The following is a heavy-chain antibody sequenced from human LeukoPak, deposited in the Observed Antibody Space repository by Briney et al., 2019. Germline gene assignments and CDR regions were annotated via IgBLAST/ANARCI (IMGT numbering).Heavy chain of an antibody. CDR3: AKVGGQRLANRHFDY. CDR2: LSGSGGST. CDR1: GFTFSSYA. V-gene: IGHV3-23*01. D-gene: IGHD6-19*01. Sequence: GGSLRLSCEASGFTFSSYAMSWVRQAPGKGLEGVSALSGSGGSTYYADSVKGRFTISRDNSKNTQYLQMNSLRAEDTAVYYCAKVGGQRLANRHFDYWGQGTLVTVSS. J-gene: IGHJ4*02.